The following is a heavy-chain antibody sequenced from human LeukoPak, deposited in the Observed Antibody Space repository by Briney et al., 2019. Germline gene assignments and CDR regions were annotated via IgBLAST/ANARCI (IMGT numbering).Heavy chain of an antibody. CDR3: ASQKIFGVGPGAFDI. Sequence: ASVKVSCKASGYTFTGYYMHWVRQAPGQGLEWMGWINPNSGGTNYAQKFQGRVTMTRDTSISTAYMELSRLRSDDTAVYYCASQKIFGVGPGAFDIWGQGTMVTVSS. CDR1: GYTFTGYY. J-gene: IGHJ3*02. V-gene: IGHV1-2*02. D-gene: IGHD3-3*01. CDR2: INPNSGGT.